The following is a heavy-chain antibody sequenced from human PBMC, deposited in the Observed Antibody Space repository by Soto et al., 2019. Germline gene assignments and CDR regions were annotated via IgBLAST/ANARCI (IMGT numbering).Heavy chain of an antibody. V-gene: IGHV5-51*01. Sequence: GESLKISCKGSGYSFTSYWIGWVRQMPGKGLEWMGIIYPGDSDTRYSPSFQGQVTISADKSISTAYLQWSSLKASDAAMYYCARTYSSSSDAFDIWGQGTMVTVSS. D-gene: IGHD2-21*01. J-gene: IGHJ3*02. CDR1: GYSFTSYW. CDR3: ARTYSSSSDAFDI. CDR2: IYPGDSDT.